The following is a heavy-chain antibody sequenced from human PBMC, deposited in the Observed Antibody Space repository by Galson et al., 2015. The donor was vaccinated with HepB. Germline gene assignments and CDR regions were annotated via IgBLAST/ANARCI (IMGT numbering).Heavy chain of an antibody. D-gene: IGHD1-14*01. CDR3: ARGRYTGDYFYGLDV. Sequence: SVKVSCKASGGPFTNYVITWVRQAPGQGLEWMGGIIPVFATSDYAQKFQGRVAITADESMSTVYMQLSSLRSDDTAVYYCARGRYTGDYFYGLDVWGQGTTVTVSS. CDR2: IIPVFATS. J-gene: IGHJ6*02. V-gene: IGHV1-69*13. CDR1: GGPFTNYV.